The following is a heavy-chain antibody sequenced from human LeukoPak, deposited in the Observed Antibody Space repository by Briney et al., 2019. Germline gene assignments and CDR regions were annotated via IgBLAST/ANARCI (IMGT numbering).Heavy chain of an antibody. CDR1: GFTFSSSA. CDR2: ISAGGGST. CDR3: AKQFGSGAPYYYYMDV. V-gene: IGHV3-23*01. Sequence: PGGSLRLSCAASGFTFSSSAMSWVRQAPGKGLEWVSSISAGGGSTYYADFVKGRFTISGDNSQNTLYLQMNSLRAEDTAVHYYAKQFGSGAPYYYYMDVWGKGTTVIVSS. D-gene: IGHD3-10*01. J-gene: IGHJ6*03.